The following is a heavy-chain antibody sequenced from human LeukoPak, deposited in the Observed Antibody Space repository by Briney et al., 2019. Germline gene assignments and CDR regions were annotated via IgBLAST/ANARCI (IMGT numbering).Heavy chain of an antibody. J-gene: IGHJ4*02. D-gene: IGHD6-19*01. CDR1: GGSFSGYH. V-gene: IGHV4-34*01. CDR2: INDIGST. Sequence: SETLSLTCVFYGGSFSGYHWSWIRQPPGKGLEWIGEINDIGSTNYNPSLKTRVTISVDMSKNHFSVNLTSVTAADTGVYFCGRGPHQEWLPIQYWGQGSLVTVSS. CDR3: GRGPHQEWLPIQY.